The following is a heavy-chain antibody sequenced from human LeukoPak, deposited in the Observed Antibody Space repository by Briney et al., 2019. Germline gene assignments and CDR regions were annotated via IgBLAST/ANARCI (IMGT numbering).Heavy chain of an antibody. V-gene: IGHV1-2*02. CDR3: ARGRRILEGPENAGDFFDY. CDR1: GYTFTGHY. Sequence: ASVKVSCKASGYTFTGHYMHWVRQAPGQGPEWMGWINPNSGDTNYAQKFQGRVTLTRDASSGTAYLDLSGLTSDDTAVYYCARGRRILEGPENAGDFFDYWGQGTLVTVSS. D-gene: IGHD7-27*01. J-gene: IGHJ4*01. CDR2: INPNSGDT.